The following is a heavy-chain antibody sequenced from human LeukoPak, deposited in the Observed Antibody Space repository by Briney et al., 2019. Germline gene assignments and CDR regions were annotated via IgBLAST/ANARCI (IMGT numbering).Heavy chain of an antibody. V-gene: IGHV3-21*01. CDR1: GFTFSSYN. Sequence: EGSLRLSCAASGFTFSSYNMNWVRQAPGKGLEWVSSICSSSSYIYYADSVKGRFTISRDNAKNSLYLQMNSLRAEYTAVYDSARDKDVLADYWGQGTLVTVSS. D-gene: IGHD4/OR15-4a*01. J-gene: IGHJ4*02. CDR3: ARDKDVLADY. CDR2: ICSSSSYI.